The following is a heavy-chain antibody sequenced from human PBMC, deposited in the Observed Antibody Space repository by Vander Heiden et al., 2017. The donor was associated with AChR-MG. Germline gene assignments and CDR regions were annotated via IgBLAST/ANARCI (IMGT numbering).Heavy chain of an antibody. D-gene: IGHD3-3*01. Sequence: EVQLVESGGGLVQPGGSLRLSCAASGFTFSRSWMSWVRQGPGKGMEWVANIKQDGSEKYYVDSVKGRFTISRDNAKNSLYLQMNSLRAEDTAVYYCARTMNDFWSGEGASWGQGTLVTVSS. CDR2: IKQDGSEK. V-gene: IGHV3-7*01. CDR3: ARTMNDFWSGEGAS. CDR1: GFTFSRSW. J-gene: IGHJ4*02.